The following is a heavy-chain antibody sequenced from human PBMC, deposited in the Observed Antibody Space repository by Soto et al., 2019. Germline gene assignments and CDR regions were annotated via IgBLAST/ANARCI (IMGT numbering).Heavy chain of an antibody. CDR1: GFAFSSHP. CDR3: ARRTFGTSRSFDI. D-gene: IGHD3-16*01. CDR2: ISDGGDLT. J-gene: IGHJ3*02. V-gene: IGHV3-23*01. Sequence: VQLLESGGALVHPGGSLRLSCAASGFAFSSHPMSWVRQAPERGLEWVSGISDGGDLTYNADSVKGRFTISRDNSKNTLCLQMNSLRAEDTAVYYWARRTFGTSRSFDIWCQGTMVTVSS.